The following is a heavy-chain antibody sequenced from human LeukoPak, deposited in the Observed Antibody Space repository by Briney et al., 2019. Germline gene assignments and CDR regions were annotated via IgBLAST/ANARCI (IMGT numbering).Heavy chain of an antibody. Sequence: EASVKVSCKVSGYTLTELSMHWVRQAPGEGLEWMGGFDPEDGETIYAQKFLGRVTMTEDTSTDTAYMELSSLRSEDTAVYYCATPPYIVGEPGIHWYFDLWGRGTLVTVSS. V-gene: IGHV1-24*01. D-gene: IGHD1-26*01. CDR1: GYTLTELS. CDR2: FDPEDGET. J-gene: IGHJ2*01. CDR3: ATPPYIVGEPGIHWYFDL.